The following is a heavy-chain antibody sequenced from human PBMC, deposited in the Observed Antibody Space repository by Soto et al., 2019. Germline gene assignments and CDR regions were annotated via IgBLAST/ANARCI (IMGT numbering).Heavy chain of an antibody. CDR2: IYPGDSDT. V-gene: IGHV5-51*01. CDR3: ARIIAASGTGFDY. Sequence: EVQLVQSGAEMKKPGESLKISCKGSGYTFISYWIGWVRQKPGKGLEWMGMIYPGDSDTRYSPSFQGQVTISADKSINTAYLQWSSLEASDTAVYYWARIIAASGTGFDYWGQGTLVAVSS. D-gene: IGHD3-16*02. CDR1: GYTFISYW. J-gene: IGHJ4*02.